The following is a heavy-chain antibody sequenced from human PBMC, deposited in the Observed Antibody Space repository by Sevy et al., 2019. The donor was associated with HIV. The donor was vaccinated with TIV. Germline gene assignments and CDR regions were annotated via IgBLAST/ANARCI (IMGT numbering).Heavy chain of an antibody. D-gene: IGHD3-16*01. Sequence: ASVKVSCKVSGYTLTELSMHWVRQAPGKGLEWMGGFDPEDGETIYAQKFQGRVTMTEDTSTDTAYMELRSLRSEDTAVYYCATSLGRGIPAFDIWGQGTMVTVSS. V-gene: IGHV1-24*01. CDR2: FDPEDGET. CDR1: GYTLTELS. J-gene: IGHJ3*02. CDR3: ATSLGRGIPAFDI.